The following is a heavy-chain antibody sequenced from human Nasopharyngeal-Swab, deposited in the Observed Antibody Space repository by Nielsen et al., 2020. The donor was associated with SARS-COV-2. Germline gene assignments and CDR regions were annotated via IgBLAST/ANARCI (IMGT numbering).Heavy chain of an antibody. CDR2: IYYSGST. Sequence: SETLSLTCTVSGGSISSGGYYWSWIRQHPGKGLEWIGYIYYSGSTYYNPSLKSRVTISADTSKNQFSLRLISVTAADTAVYYCARASDFEYSGHATYGMDVWGQGTTVTVSS. D-gene: IGHD5-12*01. CDR1: GGSISSGGYY. CDR3: ARASDFEYSGHATYGMDV. V-gene: IGHV4-31*03. J-gene: IGHJ6*02.